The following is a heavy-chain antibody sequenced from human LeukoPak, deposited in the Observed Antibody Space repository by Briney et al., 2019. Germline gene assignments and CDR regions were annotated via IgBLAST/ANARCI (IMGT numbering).Heavy chain of an antibody. V-gene: IGHV3-48*02. Sequence: PGRSLRLSCAASGFTFSSYSMNWVRQALGKGLEWVSYISSSSTVYYADSVKGRFTISRDNAKNSLYLQMNSLRDEDTAVYYCARVLFAAGTNWFDPWGQGTLVTVSS. CDR3: ARVLFAAGTNWFDP. D-gene: IGHD6-13*01. CDR1: GFTFSSYS. CDR2: ISSSSTV. J-gene: IGHJ5*02.